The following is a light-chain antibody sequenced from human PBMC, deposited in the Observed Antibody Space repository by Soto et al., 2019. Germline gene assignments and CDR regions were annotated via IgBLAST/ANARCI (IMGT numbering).Light chain of an antibody. J-gene: IGLJ1*01. CDR3: VSFAGGTYV. CDR1: SSDVGAYIF. V-gene: IGLV2-8*01. CDR2: DVN. Sequence: QSALTRPPSASGSPGQSVTISCTGTSSDVGAYIFVSWYQQHPGKAPKHMVYDVNRRPPGVPDRFFGSKSGNTASLTVSGLQAEDEADYYCVSFAGGTYVFGTGTKLTVL.